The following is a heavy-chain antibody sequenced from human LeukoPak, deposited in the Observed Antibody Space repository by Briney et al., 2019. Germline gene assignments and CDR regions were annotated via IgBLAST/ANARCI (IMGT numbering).Heavy chain of an antibody. J-gene: IGHJ5*02. Sequence: GESLKISCKGSGYRFTSYWIGWVRQMPGKGLEWMGIIYPGDSDTRYSPSFQGQVTISADKSISTAYLQWSSLKASDTAMYYCARHGAVATSLSWFDPWGQGTLVTVSS. V-gene: IGHV5-51*01. CDR1: GYRFTSYW. CDR3: ARHGAVATSLSWFDP. D-gene: IGHD5-12*01. CDR2: IYPGDSDT.